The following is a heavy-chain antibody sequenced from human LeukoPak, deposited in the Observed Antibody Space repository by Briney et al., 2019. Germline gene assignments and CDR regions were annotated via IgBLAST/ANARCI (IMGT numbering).Heavy chain of an antibody. CDR1: GGSISGYY. J-gene: IGHJ5*02. CDR2: IYYSGST. Sequence: PSETLSLTCTVSGGSISGYYWSRIRQPPGKGLEWIGYIYYSGSTNYNPSLKSRVTISVDTSKNQFSLKLSSVTAADTAVYYCARVLWNWFDPWGQGTLVTVSS. CDR3: ARVLWNWFDP. V-gene: IGHV4-59*01.